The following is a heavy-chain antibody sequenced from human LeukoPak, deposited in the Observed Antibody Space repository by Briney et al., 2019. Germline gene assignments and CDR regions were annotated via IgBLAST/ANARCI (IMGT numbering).Heavy chain of an antibody. Sequence: GGSLRLSCAASGFTFDDYGMSWVRQAPGKGLEWVSSINWNGGSTGYADSVKGRFTISRDNAKNSLYLQMNSLRAEDTAAFYCGRGRPRGYSGYVIDYWGQGTPITVSS. J-gene: IGHJ4*02. D-gene: IGHD5-12*01. V-gene: IGHV3-20*04. CDR3: GRGRPRGYSGYVIDY. CDR1: GFTFDDYG. CDR2: INWNGGST.